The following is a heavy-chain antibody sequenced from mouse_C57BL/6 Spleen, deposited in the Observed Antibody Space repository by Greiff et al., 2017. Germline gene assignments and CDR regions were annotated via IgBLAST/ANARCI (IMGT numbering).Heavy chain of an antibody. CDR3: ARRVYYDYLYYFDY. CDR2: ISSGGSYT. Sequence: EVMLVESGGDLVKPGGSLKLSCAASGFTFSSYGMSWVRQTPDKRLEWVATISSGGSYTYYPDSVKGRFTISRDNAKNTLYLQMSSLKSEDTAMYYCARRVYYDYLYYFDYWGQGTTLTVSS. J-gene: IGHJ2*01. V-gene: IGHV5-6*01. D-gene: IGHD2-4*01. CDR1: GFTFSSYG.